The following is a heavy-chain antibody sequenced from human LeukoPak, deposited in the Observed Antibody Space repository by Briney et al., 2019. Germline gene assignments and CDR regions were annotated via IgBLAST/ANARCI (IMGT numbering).Heavy chain of an antibody. D-gene: IGHD3-22*01. J-gene: IGHJ4*02. V-gene: IGHV4-31*03. CDR2: IYYSGST. Sequence: PSETLSLTCTVSGGSISSGGDHWSWIRQHPGKGLEWIGYIYYSGSTYYNPSLKSRVTISVDTSKNQFSLKLSSVTAADMAVYYCARAFSSGAFSSGYYYFDCWGQGTLVTVSS. CDR1: GGSISSGGDH. CDR3: ARAFSSGAFSSGYYYFDC.